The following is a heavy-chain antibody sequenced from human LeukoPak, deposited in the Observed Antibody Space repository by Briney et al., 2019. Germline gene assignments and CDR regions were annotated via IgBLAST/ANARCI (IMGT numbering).Heavy chain of an antibody. V-gene: IGHV4-59*01. CDR2: IHYSGST. J-gene: IGHJ4*02. Sequence: PPETLSLTCTVSGGSFSINYWSWIRQPPGKGLEWIGYIHYSGSTTYNPSLKRRVSISLDTSDNQFSLNLRSVTAADTAVYYCARADSGWYALFDSWGQGTLVT. CDR3: ARADSGWYALFDS. D-gene: IGHD6-19*01. CDR1: GGSFSINY.